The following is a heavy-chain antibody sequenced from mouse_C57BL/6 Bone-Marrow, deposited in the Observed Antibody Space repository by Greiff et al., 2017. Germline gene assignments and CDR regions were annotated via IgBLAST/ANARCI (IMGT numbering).Heavy chain of an antibody. J-gene: IGHJ2*01. CDR1: GYTFTDYY. CDR2: INPYNGGT. D-gene: IGHD1-1*01. CDR3: ARSYYGLDY. V-gene: IGHV1-19*01. Sequence: EVQLQQSGPVLVKPGASVKMSCKASGYTFTDYYMNWVKQRHGKSLAWIGVINPYNGGTSYNQKFKGKATLTVDKSSSTAYMELNSLTSEDSAVYYCARSYYGLDYWGQGTTLTVSS.